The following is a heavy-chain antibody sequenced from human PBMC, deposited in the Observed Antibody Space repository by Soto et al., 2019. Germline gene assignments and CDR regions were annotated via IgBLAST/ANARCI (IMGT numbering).Heavy chain of an antibody. CDR3: ARQYILTIFDP. CDR1: GGSISIYY. CDR2: IYYSGST. Sequence: GGGPCETSENLSLTCTVSGGSISIYYWSWIWQPPGKGLEWIGYIYYSGSTNYNPSLKSRVTISVETSKNQFSLKLSSVTAADTAVYYCARQYILTIFDPWGQGTLVTV. V-gene: IGHV4-59*08. J-gene: IGHJ5*02. D-gene: IGHD1-1*01.